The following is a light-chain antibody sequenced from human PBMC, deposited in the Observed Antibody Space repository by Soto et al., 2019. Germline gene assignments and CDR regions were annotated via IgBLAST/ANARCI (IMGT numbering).Light chain of an antibody. CDR2: NNN. J-gene: IGLJ1*01. V-gene: IGLV1-44*01. CDR1: SSNIGSNT. CDR3: AAWDDSLNALV. Sequence: QTVLTQPPSASGTPAQRVTISCSGSSSNIGSNTVNWYQQRPGTAPKLLIYNNNQRPSGVPDRFSGSKSGTSATLAISGLQSDDEADYYCAAWDDSLNALVFGTGTKLTV.